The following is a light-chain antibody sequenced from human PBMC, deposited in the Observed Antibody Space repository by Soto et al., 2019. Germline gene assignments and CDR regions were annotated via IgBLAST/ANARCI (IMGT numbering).Light chain of an antibody. CDR2: DAS. V-gene: IGKV3-11*01. Sequence: EIVLTQSPATLSLSPGERATLSCRASQTVGTYLAWYQQKPGQPPRLLVYDASNRATGIPARFSGSGSGTDFTLTISSLEPEDFKVSYCHQRGSWPLTFGGGTKVDIK. J-gene: IGKJ4*01. CDR1: QTVGTY. CDR3: HQRGSWPLT.